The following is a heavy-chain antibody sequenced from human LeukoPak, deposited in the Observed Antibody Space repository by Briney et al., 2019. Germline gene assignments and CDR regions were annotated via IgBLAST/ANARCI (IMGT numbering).Heavy chain of an antibody. D-gene: IGHD5-18*01. Sequence: GASVKVSCKASGGTFSSYAISWVRQAPGQGLEWMGRIIPILGIANYAQKFQGRVTITADKSTSTAYMELSSLRSEDTAVYYCARVDTAMVIDNWGQGTLVTVSS. J-gene: IGHJ4*02. CDR1: GGTFSSYA. CDR3: ARVDTAMVIDN. CDR2: IIPILGIA. V-gene: IGHV1-69*04.